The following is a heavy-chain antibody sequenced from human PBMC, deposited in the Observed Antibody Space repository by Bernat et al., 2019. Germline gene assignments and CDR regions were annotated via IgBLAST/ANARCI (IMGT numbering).Heavy chain of an antibody. CDR1: GFTFSSYS. J-gene: IGHJ5*02. CDR3: ARDASGCSSTSCSLGWFDP. D-gene: IGHD2-2*01. CDR2: ISSSSSTI. V-gene: IGHV3-48*01. Sequence: VQLVESGGGVVQPGRSLRLSCAASGFTFSSYSMNWVRQAPGKGLEWISYISSSSSTIYYADSMKGRFTISRDNAKNSLYLQMNSLRAEDTAVYYCARDASGCSSTSCSLGWFDPWGQGTLVTVSS.